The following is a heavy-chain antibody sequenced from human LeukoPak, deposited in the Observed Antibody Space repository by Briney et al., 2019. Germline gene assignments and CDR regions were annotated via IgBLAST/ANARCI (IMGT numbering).Heavy chain of an antibody. D-gene: IGHD4-11*01. Sequence: SETLSLTCAVTGYSISRAYYWGWIRQPPGEGLEWIGTIYHSGSTYYNPSLKSRVTISVDTSKNQFSLKLSSVTAADTAVYYCATLGMTTVTFFEYWGQGTLVTASS. CDR1: GYSISRAYY. CDR3: ATLGMTTVTFFEY. J-gene: IGHJ4*02. CDR2: IYHSGST. V-gene: IGHV4-38-2*01.